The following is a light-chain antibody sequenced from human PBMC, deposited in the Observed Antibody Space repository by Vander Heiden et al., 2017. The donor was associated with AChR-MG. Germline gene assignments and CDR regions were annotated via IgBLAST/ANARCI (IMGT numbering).Light chain of an antibody. CDR2: DAS. V-gene: IGKV3-11*01. CDR3: QQRSNWPLT. CDR1: QSVSSY. Sequence: DIVLTQSPATLSLSPGERATLSCRASQSVSSYLAWYQQKPGQAPRLLIYDASDRATGIPARFSGSGSGTDFILTISSLEPEDFAVYYCQQRSNWPLTFGGGTKVEIK. J-gene: IGKJ4*01.